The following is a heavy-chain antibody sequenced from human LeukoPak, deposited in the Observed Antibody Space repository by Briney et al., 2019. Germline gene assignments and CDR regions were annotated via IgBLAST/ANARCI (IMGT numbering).Heavy chain of an antibody. CDR2: INHSGST. J-gene: IGHJ4*02. CDR1: GGSFSGYY. V-gene: IGHV4-34*01. D-gene: IGHD4-11*01. CDR3: ARLRAYSKSGY. Sequence: SETLSLTCAVYGGSFSGYYGSWIRQPPGKGLEWIGEINHSGSTNYNPSLKSRVTISVDTSKNQFSLKLSSVTAADTAVYYCARLRAYSKSGYWGQGTLVTVSS.